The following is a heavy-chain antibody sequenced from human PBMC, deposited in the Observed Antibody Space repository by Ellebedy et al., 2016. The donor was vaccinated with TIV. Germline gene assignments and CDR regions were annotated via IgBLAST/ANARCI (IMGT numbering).Heavy chain of an antibody. CDR1: GFTFSSYS. D-gene: IGHD3-9*01. J-gene: IGHJ6*02. Sequence: GGSLRLSCAASGFTFSSYSMNWVRQAPGKGLEWVSSISSSSSYIYYADSVKGRFTISRDNAKNSLYLKMNSLRAEDTAVYYCARDQSAYYDILTGYYSLWGPDGMDVWGQGTTVTVSS. CDR2: ISSSSSYI. CDR3: ARDQSAYYDILTGYYSLWGPDGMDV. V-gene: IGHV3-21*01.